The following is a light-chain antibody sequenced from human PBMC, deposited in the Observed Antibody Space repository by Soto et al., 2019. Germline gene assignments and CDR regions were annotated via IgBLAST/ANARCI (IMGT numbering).Light chain of an antibody. V-gene: IGKV1-9*01. CDR2: AAS. CDR1: QDISTH. CDR3: QHLNTYPIT. Sequence: QLTQSPSSLSASVGDRVTISCGASQDISTHLAWFAQKPGRAPQLLIYAASTLHSGVPSRFSGSGSGTDFTLTISSLQPEDFATYYCQHLNTYPITFGQGTRLEIK. J-gene: IGKJ5*01.